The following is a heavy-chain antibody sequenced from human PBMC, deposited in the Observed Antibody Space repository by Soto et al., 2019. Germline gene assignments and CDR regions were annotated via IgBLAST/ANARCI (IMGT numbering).Heavy chain of an antibody. CDR3: ARDLGSGYDPGDY. CDR2: IIPIFGST. D-gene: IGHD5-12*01. J-gene: IGHJ4*02. V-gene: IGHV1-69*14. Sequence: QVQLMQSGAEVKRPGSSVKVSCKASGDTFSGYSISWVRQAPGQGLEWMGGIIPIFGSTNYAQRFQDRLTITADKSTTTAYMELSSLTSEDPAVYYCARDLGSGYDPGDYWGQGTRVTVSS. CDR1: GDTFSGYS.